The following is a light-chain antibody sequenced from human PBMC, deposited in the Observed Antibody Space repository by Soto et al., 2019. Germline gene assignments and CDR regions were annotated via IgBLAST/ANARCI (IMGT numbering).Light chain of an antibody. CDR3: QQYNSYPLT. V-gene: IGKV1-5*03. J-gene: IGKJ4*01. CDR1: QSISSW. Sequence: DIQMTQSPSTLSASVGDRVIITCRASQSISSWLAWYQQKAGKAPKLLIYKASSLDSGVPSRFSGSGSGTEFTLTISSLQPDDFATYYGQQYNSYPLTFGGGTKVEIK. CDR2: KAS.